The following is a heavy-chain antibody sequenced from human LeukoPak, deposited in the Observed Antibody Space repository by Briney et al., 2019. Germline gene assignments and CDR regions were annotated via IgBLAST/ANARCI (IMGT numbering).Heavy chain of an antibody. D-gene: IGHD6-13*01. Sequence: PGGSLRLSCAASGFTFSPYSMNWVRQAPGKGLEWVSAMSGSGGTTYYADSVKGRFAISRDNSKNTLYLQMSSLRTEDTALYYCAKVQQLATIYYFDYWGQGSLVTVSS. V-gene: IGHV3-23*01. CDR3: AKVQQLATIYYFDY. J-gene: IGHJ4*02. CDR1: GFTFSPYS. CDR2: MSGSGGTT.